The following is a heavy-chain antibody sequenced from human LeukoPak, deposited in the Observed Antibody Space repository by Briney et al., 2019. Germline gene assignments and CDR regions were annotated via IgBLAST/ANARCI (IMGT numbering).Heavy chain of an antibody. CDR3: ARDLPATPHENDC. CDR1: GFTFSSYW. V-gene: IGHV3-7*01. CDR2: INQDGSEK. D-gene: IGHD5-12*01. J-gene: IGHJ4*02. Sequence: GGSLRLSCAASGFTFSSYWMSWVRQAPGKGLEWVANINQDGSEKYYVDSVKGRFTISRDNAKNSLYLQMNSLRAEDTAVYYCARDLPATPHENDCWGQGTLVTVSS.